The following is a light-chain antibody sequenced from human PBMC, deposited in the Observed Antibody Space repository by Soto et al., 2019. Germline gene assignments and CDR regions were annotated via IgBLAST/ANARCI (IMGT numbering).Light chain of an antibody. J-gene: IGLJ2*01. CDR3: AAWDDSLSGVA. CDR2: SNN. CDR1: SSNIGSNT. Sequence: QSVLTQPPSASGTPGQRVTVSCSGSSSNIGSNTVNWYQQLPGTAPKLLIYSNNQRPSGVPDRFSASKSGTSASLAISGLQSEDEAHYYCAAWDDSLSGVAFGGGTKLTVL. V-gene: IGLV1-44*01.